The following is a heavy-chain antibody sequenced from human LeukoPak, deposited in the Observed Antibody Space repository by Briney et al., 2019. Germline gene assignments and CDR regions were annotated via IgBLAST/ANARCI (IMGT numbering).Heavy chain of an antibody. D-gene: IGHD6-19*01. J-gene: IGHJ6*02. CDR3: ARDREGIAVAGPKTYYYYGMDV. V-gene: IGHV4-59*01. Sequence: SETLSLTCTVSGGSISSYYWSWIRQPPGKGLEWIGYIYYSGSTNYNPSLKSRVTISVDTSKNQFSLKLSSVTAADTAVYYCARDREGIAVAGPKTYYYYGMDVWGQGTTVTVSS. CDR1: GGSISSYY. CDR2: IYYSGST.